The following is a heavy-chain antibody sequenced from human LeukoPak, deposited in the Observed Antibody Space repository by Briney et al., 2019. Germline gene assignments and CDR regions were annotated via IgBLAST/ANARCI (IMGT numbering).Heavy chain of an antibody. V-gene: IGHV4-61*01. CDR2: IYNGVNT. J-gene: IGHJ5*02. CDR3: ARSRAFNSGAFDP. Sequence: SSETLSLTCTVSGASVSSASYWSWIRQPPGKGVEWIAHIYNGVNTNYNPSLKSRVTISVDTSKNQFSLRLNSVTAADTAVYYCARSRAFNSGAFDPWGQGSLVTVSS. D-gene: IGHD1-26*01. CDR1: GASVSSASY.